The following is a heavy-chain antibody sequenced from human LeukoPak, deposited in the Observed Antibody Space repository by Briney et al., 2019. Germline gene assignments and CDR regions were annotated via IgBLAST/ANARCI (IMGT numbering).Heavy chain of an antibody. D-gene: IGHD1-7*01. CDR2: ISAYNGNT. Sequence: ASVKVSCKASGYTFTSYGISWVRQAPGQGLEWMGWISAYNGNTNYAQKLQGRVTMTTDTSTSTAYMELRSLRSDDTAVYYCARDTPITGTQIPYYYYYYMDVWGKGTTVTVSS. CDR3: ARDTPITGTQIPYYYYYYMDV. J-gene: IGHJ6*03. V-gene: IGHV1-18*01. CDR1: GYTFTSYG.